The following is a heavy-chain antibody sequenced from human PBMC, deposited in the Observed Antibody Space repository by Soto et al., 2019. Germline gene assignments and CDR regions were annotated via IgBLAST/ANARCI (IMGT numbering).Heavy chain of an antibody. CDR3: VKNSGWFNT. Sequence: QLLQSGGGLVQPGGSLTLSCAASGFTFGTTDMSWVRQAPGEGLEWVSTINGSGGITYYADSVQGRFTISRDNSRNTVYLQMNSLRGDDTALYYCVKNSGWFNTWGQGALVNVSS. V-gene: IGHV3-23*01. CDR1: GFTFGTTD. D-gene: IGHD3-10*01. CDR2: INGSGGIT. J-gene: IGHJ5*02.